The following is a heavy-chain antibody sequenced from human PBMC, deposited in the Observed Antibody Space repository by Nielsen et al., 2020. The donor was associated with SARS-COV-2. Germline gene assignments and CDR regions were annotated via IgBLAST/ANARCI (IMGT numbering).Heavy chain of an antibody. J-gene: IGHJ4*02. D-gene: IGHD6-13*01. CDR1: GFTFSSYG. CDR2: ISYDGSNK. CDR3: ARVVAGSWWGDY. V-gene: IGHV3-30*03. Sequence: GGSLRLSCAASGFTFSSYGMHWVRQAPGKGLEWVAVISYDGSNKYYADSVKGRFTISRDNSKNTLYLQMNSLRAEDTAVYYCARVVAGSWWGDYWGQGTLVTVSS.